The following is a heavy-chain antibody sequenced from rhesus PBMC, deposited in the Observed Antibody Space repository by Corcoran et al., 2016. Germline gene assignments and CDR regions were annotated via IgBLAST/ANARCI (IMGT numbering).Heavy chain of an antibody. D-gene: IGHD6S26*01. CDR1: GSPFTDHY. Sequence: EVQLVQSGAEVKKPGATVKISCQASGSPFTDHYLNWVRQPLCKGLEWLGGVDPEDGEEDYAQKFQDRVTITADMSTDTAYLELSSRRSEDTAVYYCARERYSSGWSIDYCGQGGRVTVSS. CDR3: ARERYSSGWSIDY. V-gene: IGHV1-111*02. J-gene: IGHJ4*01. CDR2: VDPEDGEE.